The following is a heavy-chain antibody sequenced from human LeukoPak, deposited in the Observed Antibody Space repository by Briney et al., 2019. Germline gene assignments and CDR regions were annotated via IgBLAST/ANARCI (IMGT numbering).Heavy chain of an antibody. CDR2: IHYSGTT. Sequence: SETLSLTCTVSGGSFSSGSYYWGWIRQPPGKGLEWIGSIHYSGTTYYNPSLKSRVTISVDTSENQFSLKLSSVTAADTAVYYCARHREAYTNSWFHYWGQGTLVTVSS. D-gene: IGHD2-2*02. J-gene: IGHJ5*01. CDR1: GGSFSSGSYY. V-gene: IGHV4-39*01. CDR3: ARHREAYTNSWFHY.